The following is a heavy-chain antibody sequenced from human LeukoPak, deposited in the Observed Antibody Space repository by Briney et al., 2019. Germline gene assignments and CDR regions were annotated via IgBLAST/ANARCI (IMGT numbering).Heavy chain of an antibody. V-gene: IGHV4-39*07. CDR2: SYYSGST. D-gene: IGHD1-26*01. Sequence: PSETLSLTCTVSGGSISSSSYYWGWIRQLPGKGLEWIGSSYYSGSTYYNPSLKSRVTISVDTSKNQFSLKLSSVTAADTAVYYCARVSGSYPDYWGQGTLVTVSS. CDR1: GGSISSSSYY. CDR3: ARVSGSYPDY. J-gene: IGHJ4*02.